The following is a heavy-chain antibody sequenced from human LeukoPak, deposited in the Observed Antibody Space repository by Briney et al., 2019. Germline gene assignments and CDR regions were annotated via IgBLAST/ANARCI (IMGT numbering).Heavy chain of an antibody. J-gene: IGHJ6*03. CDR2: INPNSSSI. V-gene: IGHV3-48*04. CDR1: GFTFSSHT. CDR3: ARDRLLEDRDYSYYYYMDV. D-gene: IGHD1-1*01. Sequence: PGVSLRLSCAASGFTFSSHTMIGVLQAPGKGLQWIAYINPNSSSIYYGDSVKGRFTVSRDNAKNSLYLQMNSLRAEDTAVYHCARDRLLEDRDYSYYYYMDVWGKGTTVTVSS.